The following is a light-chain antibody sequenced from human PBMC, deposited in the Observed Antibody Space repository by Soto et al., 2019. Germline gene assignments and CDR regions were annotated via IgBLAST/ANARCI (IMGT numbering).Light chain of an antibody. Sequence: EVVLTRSPGTLSLSPGERATLPCRASQSVINDYLAWYQQKPGQAPRLLIYGASSRASGFPDRFSGSGSGTDFTLTISRLEPEDFAVYYCQQYGSSPITFGQGTRLEIK. CDR2: GAS. J-gene: IGKJ5*01. CDR1: QSVINDY. CDR3: QQYGSSPIT. V-gene: IGKV3-20*01.